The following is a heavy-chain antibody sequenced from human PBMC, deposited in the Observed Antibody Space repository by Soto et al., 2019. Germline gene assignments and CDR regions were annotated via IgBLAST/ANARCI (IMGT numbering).Heavy chain of an antibody. CDR3: ARDNWNXY. J-gene: IGHJ4*01. D-gene: IGHD1-20*01. CDR2: IHNDGSTT. CDR1: GFTFSSYW. V-gene: IGHV3-74*01. Sequence: PGGSLRLSCAASGFTFSSYWMHWVRQAPGKGLMWVSRIHNDGSTTRYADSVKGRFTISRDNAKNTLYLQMSSLRVEDTAVYYCARDNWNXYWGQGTLVTVSS.